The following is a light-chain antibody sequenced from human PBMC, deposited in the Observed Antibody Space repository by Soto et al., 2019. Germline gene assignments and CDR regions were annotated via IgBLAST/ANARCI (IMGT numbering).Light chain of an antibody. CDR3: QQSYSSWT. CDR1: QSISRS. V-gene: IGKV1-39*01. CDR2: GAS. J-gene: IGKJ1*01. Sequence: TPLTQPPSPLSASLGDRVTITCRASQSISRSLNWYQQKPGKAPNLLIYGASSLQSGVPSRFSGIGSGTDFTLTISSLQPEDFATYYCQQSYSSWTFGQGTKVEIK.